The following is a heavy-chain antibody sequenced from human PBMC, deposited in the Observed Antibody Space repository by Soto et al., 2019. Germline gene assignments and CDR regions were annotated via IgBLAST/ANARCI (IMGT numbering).Heavy chain of an antibody. CDR2: ISYDGIIK. J-gene: IGHJ3*02. D-gene: IGHD4-17*01. V-gene: IGHV3-30*03. Sequence: GGSLRLSCAASGFTFSNYGMHWVRQAPGKGLEWVAVISYDGIIKFYADSVKGRFTISRDNSKTTLYLQMNSLRTEDTAVYYCASKNPDYGDYGPSDIWGQGTMVT. CDR1: GFTFSNYG. CDR3: ASKNPDYGDYGPSDI.